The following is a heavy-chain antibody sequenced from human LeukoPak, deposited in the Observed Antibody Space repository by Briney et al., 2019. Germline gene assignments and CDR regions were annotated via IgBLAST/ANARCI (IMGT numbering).Heavy chain of an antibody. V-gene: IGHV4-34*01. CDR1: GGSISSYY. Sequence: PSETLSLTCTVSGGSISSYYWSWIRQPPGKGLEWIGEINHSGSTNYNPSLKSRVTISVDTSKNQFSLKLSSVTAADTAVYYCARGLKGVPRNYFDYWGQGTLVTVSS. CDR2: INHSGST. CDR3: ARGLKGVPRNYFDY. J-gene: IGHJ4*02. D-gene: IGHD2-2*01.